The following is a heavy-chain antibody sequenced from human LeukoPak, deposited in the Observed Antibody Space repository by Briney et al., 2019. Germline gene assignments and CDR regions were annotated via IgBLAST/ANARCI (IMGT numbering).Heavy chain of an antibody. D-gene: IGHD5-18*01. CDR2: INPDSGGT. CDR1: GYTFTGYY. J-gene: IGHJ6*02. CDR3: ASPGTADTYYHYYGMDV. V-gene: IGHV1-2*02. Sequence: GASVKVSCKASGYTFTGYYMHWVRQAPGQGLEWMGWINPDSGGTNYAQKFQGRVTMTRDTSISTAYMELSRLRSDDTAVYYCASPGTADTYYHYYGMDVWGQGTTVTVSS.